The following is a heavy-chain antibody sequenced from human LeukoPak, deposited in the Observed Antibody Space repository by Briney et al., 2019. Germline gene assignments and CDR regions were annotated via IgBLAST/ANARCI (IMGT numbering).Heavy chain of an antibody. CDR3: ANLNWNPRYYFDY. V-gene: IGHV3-30*18. CDR1: GFTFSSYG. D-gene: IGHD1-1*01. J-gene: IGHJ4*02. CDR2: ISYDGSNK. Sequence: PGGSLRLSCAASGFTFSSYGMHWVRQAPGKGLEWVAVISYDGSNKYYADSVKGRFTISRDNSKNTLYLQMNSLRAEDTAVYYCANLNWNPRYYFDYWGQGTLVTVS.